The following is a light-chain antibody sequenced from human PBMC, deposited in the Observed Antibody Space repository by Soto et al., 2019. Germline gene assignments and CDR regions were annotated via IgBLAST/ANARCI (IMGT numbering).Light chain of an antibody. CDR2: GAS. Sequence: EIVFTQSPGILSLSPGERATLSCRASQSVSSSYLAWYQQKPGQAPRLLIYGASSRDTGIPDRFSGSGSGTDFTLTISRLEPEDIEVYYCQQYGSPERTIGQGTKLDIK. J-gene: IGKJ1*01. V-gene: IGKV3-20*01. CDR3: QQYGSPERT. CDR1: QSVSSSY.